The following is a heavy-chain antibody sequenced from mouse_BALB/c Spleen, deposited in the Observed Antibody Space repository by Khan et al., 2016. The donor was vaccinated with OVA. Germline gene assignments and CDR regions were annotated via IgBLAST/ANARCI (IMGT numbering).Heavy chain of an antibody. CDR1: GYSITSDSA. V-gene: IGHV3-2*02. D-gene: IGHD3-1*01. CDR2: IDYSGRA. J-gene: IGHJ2*01. CDR3: ARGLRYFDY. Sequence: EVKLLESGPGLVKPSQSLSLTCTVTGYSITSDSAWNWIRQFPGNKLEWMGYIDYSGRANYNPSLKSRISITRDTSKNQFFLQLNPVTTEDTATYYCARGLRYFDYWGQGTTLTVSS.